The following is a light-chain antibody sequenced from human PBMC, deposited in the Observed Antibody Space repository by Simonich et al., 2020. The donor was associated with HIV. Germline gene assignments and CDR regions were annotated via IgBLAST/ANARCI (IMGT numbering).Light chain of an antibody. V-gene: IGKV1-39*01. Sequence: DIQMTQSPSSLSASVGDRVTITCRARQSISSYLNWYQQKPGKAPKLLIYAASSLQSGVPSRFSGSGSGTEFTLTISSLQPDDFSTYYCQQYSSYSPYTFGQGTKLEIK. CDR3: QQYSSYSPYT. CDR2: AAS. CDR1: QSISSY. J-gene: IGKJ2*01.